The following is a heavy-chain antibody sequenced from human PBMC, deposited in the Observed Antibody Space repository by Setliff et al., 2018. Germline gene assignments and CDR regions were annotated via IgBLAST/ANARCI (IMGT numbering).Heavy chain of an antibody. CDR2: IYYSGST. Sequence: SETLSLTCRVSGGPISSGNYYWGLIRQPPGKGLEWVATIYYSGSTYSNPSLMSRLIISVDAPDNQFSVKLSSVTAADTAVYYCARHKSNGSGSYPSLYMDVWGKGIMGTVS. D-gene: IGHD3-10*01. J-gene: IGHJ6*03. CDR3: ARHKSNGSGSYPSLYMDV. V-gene: IGHV4-39*01. CDR1: GGPISSGNYY.